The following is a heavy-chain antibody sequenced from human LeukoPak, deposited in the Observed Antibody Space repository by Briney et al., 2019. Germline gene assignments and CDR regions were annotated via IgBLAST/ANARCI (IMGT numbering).Heavy chain of an antibody. J-gene: IGHJ4*02. V-gene: IGHV1-46*01. CDR2: INPSGGST. Sequence: ASVKVSCKASGGTFSSYAISWVRQAPGQGLEWMGIINPSGGSTSYAQKFQGRVTMTRDTSTSTVYMELSSLRSEDTAMYYCARSYGSSWYDGGYWGQVTLVTVSS. CDR3: ARSYGSSWYDGGY. D-gene: IGHD6-13*01. CDR1: GGTFSSYA.